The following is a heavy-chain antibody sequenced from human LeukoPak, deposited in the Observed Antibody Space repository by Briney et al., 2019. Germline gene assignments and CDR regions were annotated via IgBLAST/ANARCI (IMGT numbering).Heavy chain of an antibody. D-gene: IGHD2-15*01. Sequence: GGSLRLSCAASGFTFSSYEMNWVRQAPGKGLEWVSYISSSGSTIYYADSVKGRFTISRDNAKNSLYLQMNSLRAEDTAVYYCARDQGYCSGGSCYSNYMDVWGKGTTVTIPS. V-gene: IGHV3-48*03. CDR3: ARDQGYCSGGSCYSNYMDV. J-gene: IGHJ6*03. CDR2: ISSSGSTI. CDR1: GFTFSSYE.